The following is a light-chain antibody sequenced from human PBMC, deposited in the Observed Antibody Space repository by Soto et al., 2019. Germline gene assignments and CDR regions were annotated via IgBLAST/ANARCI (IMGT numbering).Light chain of an antibody. CDR3: QQLSNSPLT. J-gene: IGKJ4*01. CDR1: QDVSSY. CDR2: AIS. V-gene: IGKV1-9*01. Sequence: IQLTQSPSSLSASVGDRVTITCRASQDVSSYLAWYQQKPGKAPKLLIHAISRLQSGVPSRFSGSGSGTDFTLAINSLQPEDFATYYCQQLSNSPLTFGGGTKVEIK.